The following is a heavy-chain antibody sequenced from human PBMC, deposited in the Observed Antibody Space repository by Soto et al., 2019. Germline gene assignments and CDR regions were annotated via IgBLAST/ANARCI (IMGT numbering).Heavy chain of an antibody. CDR2: IWYDGSNK. CDR1: GFTFSSYG. D-gene: IGHD3-22*01. V-gene: IGHV3-33*01. CDR3: ARERKYYYDN. J-gene: IGHJ1*01. Sequence: QVQLVESGGGVVQPGRSLRLSCAASGFTFSSYGMHWVLQAPGKGLEWVAVIWYDGSNKYYADSVKGRFTISRDNSKNTLYLQMNSVRAEETAGYYWARERKYYYDNWGQGTLVTVSS.